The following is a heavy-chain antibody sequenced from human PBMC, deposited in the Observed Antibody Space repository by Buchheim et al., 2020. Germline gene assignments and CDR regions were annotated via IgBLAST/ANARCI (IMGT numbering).Heavy chain of an antibody. V-gene: IGHV3-30*18. CDR3: AKGYDTVTPDY. D-gene: IGHD4-17*01. Sequence: QVQLVESGGGVVQPGRSLRLSCAASGFTFSSYGMHWVRQAPGKGLEWVAVISYDESNKYYADSVKGRFTISRANSKNKLYLQMNSLRAEDTAVYYCAKGYDTVTPDYWGQGTL. CDR2: ISYDESNK. CDR1: GFTFSSYG. J-gene: IGHJ4*02.